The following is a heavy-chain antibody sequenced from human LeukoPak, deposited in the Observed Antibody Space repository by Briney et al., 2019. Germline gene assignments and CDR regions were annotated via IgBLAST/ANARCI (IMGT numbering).Heavy chain of an antibody. CDR3: ASLFRSRGAFDI. Sequence: ASVKVSCKASGYTFTSYDINWVRQATGQGLEWMGWMNPNSGNTGYAQKFQGRVTMTRNTSISTAYMELSSVTAADTAVYYCASLFRSRGAFDIWGQGTMVIVSS. CDR2: MNPNSGNT. D-gene: IGHD3-10*01. V-gene: IGHV1-8*01. J-gene: IGHJ3*02. CDR1: GYTFTSYD.